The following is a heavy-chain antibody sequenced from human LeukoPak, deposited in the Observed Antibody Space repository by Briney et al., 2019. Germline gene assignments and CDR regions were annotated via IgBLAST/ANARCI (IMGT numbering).Heavy chain of an antibody. J-gene: IGHJ4*02. CDR2: IRGTGDST. Sequence: PGGSLRLSCAASGFTFTSIAMTWVRQAPGKGLEWVSTIRGTGDSTHYADSVKGRFIISRDKSKNMLYLQMNGLRAEDTAIYYCAKGQELDDGVFDSWAREPWSPSPQ. CDR3: AKGQELDDGVFDS. D-gene: IGHD1-1*01. V-gene: IGHV3-23*01. CDR1: GFTFTSIA.